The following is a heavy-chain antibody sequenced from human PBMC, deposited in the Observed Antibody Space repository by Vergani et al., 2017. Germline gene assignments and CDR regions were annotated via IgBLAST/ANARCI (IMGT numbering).Heavy chain of an antibody. J-gene: IGHJ6*02. D-gene: IGHD5-12*01. CDR2: INAGNGNT. Sequence: QVQLVQSGAEVKKPGASVKVSCKASGYTFTSYAMHWVRQAPGQRLEWMGWINAGNGNTKYSQKFQGRVTITRDTSASTAYMELSSLRSEDTAVYYCATTTLPGYSGYDPAYYYYGMDVWGQGTTVTVSS. CDR3: ATTTLPGYSGYDPAYYYYGMDV. V-gene: IGHV1-3*01. CDR1: GYTFTSYA.